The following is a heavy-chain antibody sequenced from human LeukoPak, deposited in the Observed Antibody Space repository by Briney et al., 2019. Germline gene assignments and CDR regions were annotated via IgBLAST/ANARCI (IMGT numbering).Heavy chain of an antibody. Sequence: ASVKVSCKASGGTFTSYAISWVRQAPGQGLEWMGRIIPIFGIANYAQKFQGRVTITADKSTSTAYMELSSLRSEDTAVYYCAREITAMNYYYYGMDAWGQGTTVTVSS. CDR3: AREITAMNYYYYGMDA. CDR2: IIPIFGIA. D-gene: IGHD5-18*01. J-gene: IGHJ6*02. V-gene: IGHV1-69*04. CDR1: GGTFTSYA.